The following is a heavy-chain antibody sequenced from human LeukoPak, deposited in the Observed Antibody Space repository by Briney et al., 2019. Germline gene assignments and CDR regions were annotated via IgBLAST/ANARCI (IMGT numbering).Heavy chain of an antibody. J-gene: IGHJ4*02. CDR1: GLLFKSYA. CDR3: AKDRACINGVCHGDFDY. CDR2: MSGSGWST. V-gene: IGHV3-23*01. D-gene: IGHD2-8*01. Sequence: GGPVTLPCAPSGLLFKSYAMLWLRQAPGKGLEGVSTMSGSGWSTYFAGCVEGRFTISRDKSKNTVYLQMNSLRAEDTAVYYCAKDRACINGVCHGDFDYWGQGTLVTVSS.